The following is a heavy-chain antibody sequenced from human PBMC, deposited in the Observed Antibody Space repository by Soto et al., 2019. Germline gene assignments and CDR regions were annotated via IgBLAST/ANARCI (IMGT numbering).Heavy chain of an antibody. CDR1: GFTFRNYA. D-gene: IGHD3-22*01. J-gene: IGHJ6*02. CDR3: SKEPGIVVPFGLDV. V-gene: IGHV3-23*01. CDR2: TTGSGDHT. Sequence: EVQLLESGGGLVQPGGSLRLSCAASGFTFRNYAMSWVRQAPGKGLEWVSGTTGSGDHTYYADSVKGRFTISKDNSKNPLYLQMNPLRAEDTAVYYCSKEPGIVVPFGLDVWGQGTTVTVSS.